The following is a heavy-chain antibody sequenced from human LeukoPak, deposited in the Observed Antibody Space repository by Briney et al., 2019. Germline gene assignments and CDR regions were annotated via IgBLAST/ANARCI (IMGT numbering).Heavy chain of an antibody. J-gene: IGHJ4*02. D-gene: IGHD3-10*01. CDR3: ARETPYGSGSYPFDY. V-gene: IGHV4-34*01. CDR2: INHSGST. CDR1: GGSFSGYY. Sequence: SETLSLTCAVYGGSFSGYYWSWIRQPPGKGLEWIGEINHSGSTNYNPSLKSRVTISVDTSKKQFSLKLSSVTAADTAVYYCARETPYGSGSYPFDYWGQGILVTVSS.